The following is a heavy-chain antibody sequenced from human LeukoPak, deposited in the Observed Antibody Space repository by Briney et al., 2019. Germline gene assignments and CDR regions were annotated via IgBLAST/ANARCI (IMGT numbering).Heavy chain of an antibody. CDR1: GFTFSSYA. J-gene: IGHJ4*02. D-gene: IGHD3-22*01. CDR2: ISGSGGST. V-gene: IGHV3-23*01. Sequence: GGSLRLSCAASGFTFSSYAMSWVRQAPGKGLEWVSAISGSGGSTYYADSVKGRFTISRDNSKNTLYLQMNSLRAEDTAVYYCAKREYYYDSSGPEIDYWGQGTLVTVSS. CDR3: AKREYYYDSSGPEIDY.